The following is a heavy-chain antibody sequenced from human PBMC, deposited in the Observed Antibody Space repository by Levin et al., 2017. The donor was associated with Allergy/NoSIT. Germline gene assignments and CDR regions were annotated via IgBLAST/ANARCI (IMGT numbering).Heavy chain of an antibody. Sequence: RGESLKISCAASGLTFSGYWMHWVRQAPGKGLVWVSRIDSDGSSTNYADSVKGRFTISRDNAKNTLYLQMNSLRAEDTAVYYCARDLETDGSGRSYDYWGQGTVVTVSS. D-gene: IGHD3-10*01. J-gene: IGHJ4*02. CDR3: ARDLETDGSGRSYDY. V-gene: IGHV3-74*01. CDR1: GLTFSGYW. CDR2: IDSDGSST.